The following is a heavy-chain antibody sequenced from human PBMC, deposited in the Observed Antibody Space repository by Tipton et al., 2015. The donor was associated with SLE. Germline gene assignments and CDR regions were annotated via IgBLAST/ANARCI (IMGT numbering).Heavy chain of an antibody. D-gene: IGHD3-10*01. CDR1: GGSFSGYY. CDR3: ARRSLRSGTLGY. CDR2: INHSGST. J-gene: IGHJ4*02. Sequence: LRLSCAVYGGSFSGYYWSWIRQPPGKGLEWIGEINHSGSTNYNPSLKSRVTISVDTSKNQFSLKLSSVTAADTAVYYCARRSLRSGTLGYWGQGTLVTVSS. V-gene: IGHV4-34*01.